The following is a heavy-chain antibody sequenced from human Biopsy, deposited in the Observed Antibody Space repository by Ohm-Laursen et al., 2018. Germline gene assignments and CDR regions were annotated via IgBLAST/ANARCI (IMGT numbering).Heavy chain of an antibody. D-gene: IGHD4-11*01. CDR1: GVSISSVF. V-gene: IGHV4-59*01. CDR2: FTYTGDT. Sequence: SQTLSFTCTVFGVSISSVFWSWIPQTPGQGLVWIGYFTYTGDTNYNPSLESRITISLDTTKNQFSLMLSSVTAADTAVYYCARSNGYGDYRFDDWGQGTLVTVAS. J-gene: IGHJ4*02. CDR3: ARSNGYGDYRFDD.